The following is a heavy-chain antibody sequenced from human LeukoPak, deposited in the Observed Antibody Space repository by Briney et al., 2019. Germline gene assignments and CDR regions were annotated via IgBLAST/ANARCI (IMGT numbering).Heavy chain of an antibody. Sequence: PSETLSLTCTVSGVSINKYYWSWIRQPPGKGLEWIGYIYYSGSTNYNPSLKSRVTISVDTSKNQFSLKLSSVTAADTAVYYCARAPRWNYFDYWGQGTLVTVSS. J-gene: IGHJ4*02. CDR2: IYYSGST. CDR3: ARAPRWNYFDY. V-gene: IGHV4-59*01. D-gene: IGHD2-15*01. CDR1: GVSINKYY.